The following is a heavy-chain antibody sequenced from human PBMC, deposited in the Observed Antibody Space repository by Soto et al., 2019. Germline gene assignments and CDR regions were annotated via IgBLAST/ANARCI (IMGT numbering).Heavy chain of an antibody. CDR3: ARDLGSIAVAGTFDY. CDR1: GGSISSYY. Sequence: PSETLSLTCTVSGGSISSYYWSWIRQPAGKGPEWIGRIYTSGSTNYNPSLKSRVTMSVDTSKNQFSLKLSSVTAADTAVYYCARDLGSIAVAGTFDYWGQGTLVTVSS. CDR2: IYTSGST. D-gene: IGHD6-19*01. J-gene: IGHJ4*02. V-gene: IGHV4-4*07.